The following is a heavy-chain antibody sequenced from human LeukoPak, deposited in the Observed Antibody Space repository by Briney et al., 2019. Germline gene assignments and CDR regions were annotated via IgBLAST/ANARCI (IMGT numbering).Heavy chain of an antibody. CDR1: GFTFSSYG. Sequence: GGSLRLSCAASGFTFSSYGMHWVRQAPGKGLEWVAVISYDGSNKYYADSVKGRFTISRDNSKNTLYLQMNSLRAEDTAVYYCARGRMVWGVPLFDSWGQGSLVTVSS. CDR3: ARGRMVWGVPLFDS. V-gene: IGHV3-30*03. CDR2: ISYDGSNK. D-gene: IGHD3-10*01. J-gene: IGHJ4*02.